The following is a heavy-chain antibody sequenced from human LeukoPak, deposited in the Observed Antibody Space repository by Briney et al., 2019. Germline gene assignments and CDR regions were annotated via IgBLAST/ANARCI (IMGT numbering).Heavy chain of an antibody. J-gene: IGHJ4*02. CDR2: INPNSGDA. Sequence: ASVKVSCKASGYTYTDYYMHWVRQPPGLGVEWMGWINPNSGDANYAQNLLGRVTMTTGTSINTAYMYLSSLRSDDTAIYFCARDGTTVVGATIPFDYWGQGTLVTVSS. CDR1: GYTYTDYY. V-gene: IGHV1-2*02. CDR3: ARDGTTVVGATIPFDY. D-gene: IGHD1-26*01.